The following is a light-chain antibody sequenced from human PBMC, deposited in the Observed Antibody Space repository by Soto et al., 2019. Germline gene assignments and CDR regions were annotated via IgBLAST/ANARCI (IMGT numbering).Light chain of an antibody. CDR3: QSLTSYPLE. CDR2: VAS. V-gene: IGKV1-9*01. J-gene: IGKJ4*02. CDR1: QGISSS. Sequence: DIPLTQSPSFLSASVGDRVTITCRASQGISSSLACYQQKPGTAPKLLIYVASTLQSGVPLRFSGSGSGAEFTLTISSLQPEDFASYYCQSLTSYPLEFGGGTKVE.